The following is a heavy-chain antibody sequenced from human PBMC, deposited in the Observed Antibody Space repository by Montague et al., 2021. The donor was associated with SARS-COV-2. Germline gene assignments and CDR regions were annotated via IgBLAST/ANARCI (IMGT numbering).Heavy chain of an antibody. Sequence: SETLSLTCAVSDYSISSSNWWGWIRQPPGKGLEWIGYIYYSGSIYYNPSLKSRVTMSVDTSKNQFSLKLSSVTAVDTAVYYCARSPCSSTSCYAGWFDPWGQGTLVTVSS. D-gene: IGHD2-2*01. CDR3: ARSPCSSTSCYAGWFDP. V-gene: IGHV4-28*05. CDR2: IYYSGSI. CDR1: DYSISSSNW. J-gene: IGHJ5*02.